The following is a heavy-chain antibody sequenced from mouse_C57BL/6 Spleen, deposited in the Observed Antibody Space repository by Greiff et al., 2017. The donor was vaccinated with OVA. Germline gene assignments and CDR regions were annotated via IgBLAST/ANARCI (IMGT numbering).Heavy chain of an antibody. J-gene: IGHJ3*01. CDR2: IYPRDGST. Sequence: VQLQQSGPELVKPGASVKLSCKASGYTFTSYDINWVKQRPGQGLECIGWIYPRDGSTKYNEKFKGKATLTVDTSSSTAYMELHSLTSEDSAVYFCAKTAQATGFAYWGQGTLVTVSA. CDR3: AKTAQATGFAY. CDR1: GYTFTSYD. D-gene: IGHD3-2*02. V-gene: IGHV1-85*01.